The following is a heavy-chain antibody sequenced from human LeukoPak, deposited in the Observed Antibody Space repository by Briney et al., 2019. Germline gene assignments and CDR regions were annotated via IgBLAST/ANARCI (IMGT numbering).Heavy chain of an antibody. Sequence: GGSLRLSCGASGFTFSSCAMSWVRQAPGKGLEWVSAISGSGGSTYYADSVKGRFTISRDNSKSTLYLQMNSLRAEDTAVYYCAKTELVMNYYYYMDVWGKGTTVTVSS. D-gene: IGHD3-10*01. CDR2: ISGSGGST. J-gene: IGHJ6*03. V-gene: IGHV3-23*01. CDR1: GFTFSSCA. CDR3: AKTELVMNYYYYMDV.